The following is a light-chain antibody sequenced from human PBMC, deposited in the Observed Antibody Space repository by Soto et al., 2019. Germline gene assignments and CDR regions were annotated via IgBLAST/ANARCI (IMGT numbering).Light chain of an antibody. V-gene: IGLV2-8*01. J-gene: IGLJ3*02. CDR2: EVN. CDR1: SSDVGNYNY. CDR3: GSYAGNTKV. Sequence: QSALTQPPSASGSPGQSVTISCTGTSSDVGNYNYVSWYQQHPGKVPKLMIYEVNKRPSGVPDRFSGSKSGNTASLTVSGLQSGEEAQYICGSYAGNTKVFGAGTKLAVL.